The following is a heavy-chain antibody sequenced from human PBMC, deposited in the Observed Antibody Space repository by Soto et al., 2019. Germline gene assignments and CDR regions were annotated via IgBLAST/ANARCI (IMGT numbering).Heavy chain of an antibody. CDR3: AKPLVGATFYYYGMNV. V-gene: IGHV3-23*01. J-gene: IGHJ6*02. CDR2: ISGSGGST. D-gene: IGHD1-26*01. CDR1: GFTFSSYA. Sequence: GGSLRLSCAASGFTFSSYAMSWVRQAPGKGLEWVSAISGSGGSTYYADSVKGRFTISRDNSKNTLYLQMNSLRAEDTAVYYCAKPLVGATFYYYGMNVWGQGTTVTVSS.